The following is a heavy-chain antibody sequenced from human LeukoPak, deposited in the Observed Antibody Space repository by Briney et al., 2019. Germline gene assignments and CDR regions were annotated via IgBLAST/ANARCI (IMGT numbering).Heavy chain of an antibody. Sequence: PGGSLRLSCAASGFTFSRHGMHWPRQAPGKGLEWLVVISYDGSNRNYADSVKGRFTISRDNSKNTLYLQMNSLRAEDTALYYCARIPTVITGTEIDYWGQGTLVTVSS. V-gene: IGHV3-30*03. J-gene: IGHJ4*02. CDR3: ARIPTVITGTEIDY. CDR2: ISYDGSNR. CDR1: GFTFSRHG. D-gene: IGHD4-17*01.